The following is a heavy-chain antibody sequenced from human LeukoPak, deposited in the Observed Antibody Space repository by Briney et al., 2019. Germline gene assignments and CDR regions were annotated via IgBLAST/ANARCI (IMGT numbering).Heavy chain of an antibody. Sequence: PGGSLRLSCAASGFTFSSYGMHWVRQAPGKGLEWVAVISYDGSNKYYADSVKGRFTISRDNSKNTLYLQMNSLRAEDTAVYYCAKDLVGYYGGYFDYWGQGTLVTVSS. CDR1: GFTFSSYG. D-gene: IGHD4-23*01. CDR2: ISYDGSNK. CDR3: AKDLVGYYGGYFDY. V-gene: IGHV3-30*18. J-gene: IGHJ4*02.